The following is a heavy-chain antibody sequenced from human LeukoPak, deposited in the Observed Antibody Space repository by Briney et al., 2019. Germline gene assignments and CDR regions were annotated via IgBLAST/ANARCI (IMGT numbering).Heavy chain of an antibody. CDR1: GFTFINAW. V-gene: IGHV3-30*18. Sequence: GGSLRLSCAASGFTFINAWMTWVRQAPGKGLEWVAVISYDGSNKYYADSVKGRFTISRDNSKNTLYLQMNSLRAEDTAVYYCAKGQGGVYYYGMDVWGQGTTVTVSS. D-gene: IGHD1-26*01. CDR3: AKGQGGVYYYGMDV. J-gene: IGHJ6*02. CDR2: ISYDGSNK.